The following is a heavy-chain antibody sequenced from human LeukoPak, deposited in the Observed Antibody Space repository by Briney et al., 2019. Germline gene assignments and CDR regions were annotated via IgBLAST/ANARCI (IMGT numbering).Heavy chain of an antibody. J-gene: IGHJ3*02. V-gene: IGHV4-59*01. CDR1: GGSISSYY. CDR2: IYYSGRT. Sequence: SETLSLTCTVSGGSISSYYWSWIRQLPGKGLEWIGYIYYSGRTNYNPSLKSRVTTSVDTPKNQFSLKLSTVTSADTAVYYCARLPNDAFDIWGQGTMVTVSS. CDR3: ARLPNDAFDI.